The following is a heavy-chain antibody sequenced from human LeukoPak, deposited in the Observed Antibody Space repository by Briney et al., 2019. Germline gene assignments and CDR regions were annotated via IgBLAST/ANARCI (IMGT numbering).Heavy chain of an antibody. CDR3: ASLPSNLVTIYGSGSYAHY. CDR1: GYTFTGYY. V-gene: IGHV1-2*02. D-gene: IGHD3-10*01. CDR2: INANSGGT. J-gene: IGHJ4*02. Sequence: ASVTVSCKASGYTFTGYYMHWVRQAPGQGLEWMGWINANSGGTNYAQKFQGRVTMTRATSISTAYMELSRLRSDDTAVYYCASLPSNLVTIYGSGSYAHYWGQGTLLTLSS.